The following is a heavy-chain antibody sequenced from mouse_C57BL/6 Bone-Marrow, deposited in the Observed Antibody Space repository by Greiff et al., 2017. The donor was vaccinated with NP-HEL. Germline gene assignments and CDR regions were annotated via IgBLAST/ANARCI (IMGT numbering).Heavy chain of an antibody. J-gene: IGHJ3*01. V-gene: IGHV1-12*01. Sequence: SGAELVRPGASVKMSCKASGYTFTSYNMHWVKQTPRQGLEWIGAIYPGNGDTSYNQKFKGKATLTVDKSSRTAYMQLSSLTSEDSAVYFCATEASYYYGSSYVAWFAYWGQGTLVTVSA. CDR3: ATEASYYYGSSYVAWFAY. D-gene: IGHD1-1*01. CDR1: GYTFTSYN. CDR2: IYPGNGDT.